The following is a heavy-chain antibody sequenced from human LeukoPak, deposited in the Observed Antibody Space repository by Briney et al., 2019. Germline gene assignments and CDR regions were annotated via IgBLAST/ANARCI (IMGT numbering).Heavy chain of an antibody. CDR2: VSGSDTST. CDR1: GSTFSNYA. V-gene: IGHV3-23*01. Sequence: PGGSLRLSCAASGSTFSNYAMRWVRQAPGKGLEWVSAVSGSDTSTYYTDSVRGRFTISRDNSKDTLYLQMNSLSAEDTAIYYCAKWGDYDVLTGYYDSDYWGQGTLVTASS. D-gene: IGHD3-9*01. J-gene: IGHJ4*02. CDR3: AKWGDYDVLTGYYDSDY.